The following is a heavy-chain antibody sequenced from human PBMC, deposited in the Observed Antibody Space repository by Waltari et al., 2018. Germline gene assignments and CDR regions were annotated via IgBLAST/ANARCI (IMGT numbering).Heavy chain of an antibody. CDR3: ARGPRVWDTIILGSSFDS. J-gene: IGHJ4*02. V-gene: IGHV4-38-2*01. CDR1: GYSIGSGYY. CDR2: VWHTGGG. Sequence: QVQLQESGPGLVKPSETLSLTCVVSGYSIGSGYYWGWIRQTPRKGLEWIGGVWHTGGGYYNPALKSRVTISVDTSKLQVSLRLNSVTAADTAIYYCARGPRVWDTIILGSSFDSWGQGTLVTVPS. D-gene: IGHD3-16*01.